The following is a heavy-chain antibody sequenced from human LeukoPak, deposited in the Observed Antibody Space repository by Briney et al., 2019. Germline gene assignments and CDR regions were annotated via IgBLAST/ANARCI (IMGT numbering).Heavy chain of an antibody. CDR3: ATYSSGRYYCDY. J-gene: IGHJ4*02. D-gene: IGHD6-19*01. V-gene: IGHV1-24*01. CDR2: FDPVDGET. CDR1: GYTLTELS. Sequence: ASVKVSCKVSGYTLTELSMHWVRQAPGKGLEWRGGFDPVDGETIYAQKVQGRVTMTEDTSTDTAYMELSSLRSEDTAVYYCATYSSGRYYCDYWGQGTLVTVSS.